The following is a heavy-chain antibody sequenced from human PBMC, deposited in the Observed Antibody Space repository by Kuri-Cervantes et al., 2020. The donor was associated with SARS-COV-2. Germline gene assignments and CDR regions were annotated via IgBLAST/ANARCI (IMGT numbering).Heavy chain of an antibody. CDR2: ISSSSSYI. CDR1: GFTFSSYS. CDR3: AKLGFRGWFDP. Sequence: GGSLRLSCAASGFTFSSYSMNWVRQAPGKGLEWVSSISSSSSYIYYADSVKGRFTISRDNAKSSLYLQMNSLRAEDTAVYYCAKLGFRGWFDPWGQGTLVTVSS. V-gene: IGHV3-21*01. D-gene: IGHD7-27*01. J-gene: IGHJ5*02.